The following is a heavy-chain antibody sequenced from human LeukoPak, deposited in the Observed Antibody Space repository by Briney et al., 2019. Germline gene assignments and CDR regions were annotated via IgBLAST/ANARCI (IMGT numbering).Heavy chain of an antibody. CDR3: AKWPSQIVVDY. Sequence: GGSLRLSCAASGFTLRIYAISCVRGAPGGGGGGVAAISGSGGSTYYADSVKGRFTISRDNTKNTLYLQMNSLRAVDTAVYYCAKWPSQIVVDYWGQGTLVTVSS. V-gene: IGHV3-23*01. J-gene: IGHJ4*02. D-gene: IGHD3-22*01. CDR2: ISGSGGST. CDR1: GFTLRIYA.